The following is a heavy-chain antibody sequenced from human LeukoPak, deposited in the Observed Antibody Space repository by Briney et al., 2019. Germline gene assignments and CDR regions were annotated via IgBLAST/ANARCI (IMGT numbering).Heavy chain of an antibody. J-gene: IGHJ4*02. CDR2: INTDGSSA. CDR1: GFTFSNYW. CDR3: ARDGYDVLTGSYHFDY. V-gene: IGHV3-74*01. D-gene: IGHD3-9*01. Sequence: GSLRLSCAASGFTFSNYWMNWVRQAPGKGLVWVSRINTDGSSASYADSVKGRVTISRDNAKNTLYMQMSSLRAEDTALYYCARDGYDVLTGSYHFDYWGQGTLVTVSS.